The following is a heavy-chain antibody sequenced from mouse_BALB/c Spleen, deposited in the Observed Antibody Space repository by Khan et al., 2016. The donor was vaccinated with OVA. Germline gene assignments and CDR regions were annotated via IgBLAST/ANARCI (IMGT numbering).Heavy chain of an antibody. CDR3: ARMARTIN. CDR2: INSNGGST. V-gene: IGHV5-6-3*01. Sequence: EVKLMESGGGLVQPGGSLKLSCAASGFTFSSYGMSWVRQTPDKRLELVATINSNGGSTYYPESVKGRFTISRDNAKNTLYLQMSSLKSEDTAMYYCARMARTINWGQGTTLTVSS. CDR1: GFTFSSYG. J-gene: IGHJ2*01.